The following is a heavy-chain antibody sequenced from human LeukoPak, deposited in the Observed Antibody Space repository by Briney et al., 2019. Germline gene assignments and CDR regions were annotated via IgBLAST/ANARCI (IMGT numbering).Heavy chain of an antibody. D-gene: IGHD6-19*01. CDR1: GGSITSSSHY. J-gene: IGHJ6*03. V-gene: IGHV4-39*07. CDR2: IYYDGSA. CDR3: ARVSKAVAAPMPRGSEYYYYYYYMDV. Sequence: PSETLSLTCTVSGGSITSSSHYWGWIRQPPGKGLQWLGLIYYDGSAYYNLSLKSRLTISIDTSKNQFSLKLSSVTAADTAVYYCARVSKAVAAPMPRGSEYYYYYYYMDVWGKGTTVTISS.